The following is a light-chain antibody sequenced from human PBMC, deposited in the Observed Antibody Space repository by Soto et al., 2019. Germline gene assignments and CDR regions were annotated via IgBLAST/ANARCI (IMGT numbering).Light chain of an antibody. CDR3: GAWDNSLIAVV. J-gene: IGLJ3*02. CDR1: SYNIGNNY. Sequence: QSVLTQPPSVSAAQGQTVTISCSGSSYNIGNNYVSWYHQLPRTAPKPLIYENDKRPSGIPNRFSGSKSGTSATLGITGLQTGDEAVYFCGAWDNSLIAVVFGGGTKLTVL. V-gene: IGLV1-51*02. CDR2: END.